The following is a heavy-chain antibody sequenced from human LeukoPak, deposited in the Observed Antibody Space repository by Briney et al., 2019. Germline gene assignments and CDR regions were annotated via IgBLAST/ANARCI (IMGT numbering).Heavy chain of an antibody. D-gene: IGHD3-22*01. Sequence: GGSLRLSCAASGFTFSSYSMNWVRQGPGKGLEWVSSISGSGGSTYYADSVKGRFTISRDNSKNTLYLQMNNLRAEDTALYYCAKDFDSYYDSTGYGASFSYWGQGTLVTVSS. CDR2: ISGSGGST. CDR3: AKDFDSYYDSTGYGASFSY. CDR1: GFTFSSYS. V-gene: IGHV3-23*01. J-gene: IGHJ4*02.